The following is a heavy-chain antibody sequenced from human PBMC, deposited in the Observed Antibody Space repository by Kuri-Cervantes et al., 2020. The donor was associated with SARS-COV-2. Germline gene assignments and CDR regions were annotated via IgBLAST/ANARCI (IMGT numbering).Heavy chain of an antibody. V-gene: IGHV1-18*01. CDR3: ARAHYSIKDRYYYYYGMDV. J-gene: IGHJ6*02. CDR2: ISAYNGNT. Sequence: ASVKVSCKASGYTFTSYGISWVRQAPGQGLEWMGWISAYNGNTNYAQKLQGRVTMTTDTSTSTAYMELRSLRSDDTAVYYCARAHYSIKDRYYYYYGMDVWGQGTTVTVSS. D-gene: IGHD4-11*01. CDR1: GYTFTSYG.